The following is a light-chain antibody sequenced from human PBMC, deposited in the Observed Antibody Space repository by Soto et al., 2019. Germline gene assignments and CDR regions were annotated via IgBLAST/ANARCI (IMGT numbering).Light chain of an antibody. Sequence: ERVMTQSPATLSVSPGERVTLSCRASQSVRSNLAWYQQKPGQAPRLLIYGASTRATGIPARFSGSGSGTEFTLTISSLQSEDFAVYYCQQYNNWWTFGQGTKVDSK. V-gene: IGKV3-15*01. J-gene: IGKJ1*01. CDR1: QSVRSN. CDR2: GAS. CDR3: QQYNNWWT.